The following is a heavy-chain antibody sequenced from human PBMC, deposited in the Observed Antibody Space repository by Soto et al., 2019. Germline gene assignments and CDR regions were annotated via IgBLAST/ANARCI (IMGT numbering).Heavy chain of an antibody. CDR2: IDWDDDK. V-gene: IGHV2-70*04. CDR1: GFSLSTSGMR. Sequence: SGPTLVNPTQTLTLTCTFSGFSLSTSGMRVGWIRQPPGKALEWLARIDWDDDKFYSTSLKTRLTISKDTSKNQVVLTMTNMDPVDTATYYCARTPPGSSGYYADAFDIWGQGTMVTV. J-gene: IGHJ3*02. CDR3: ARTPPGSSGYYADAFDI. D-gene: IGHD3-22*01.